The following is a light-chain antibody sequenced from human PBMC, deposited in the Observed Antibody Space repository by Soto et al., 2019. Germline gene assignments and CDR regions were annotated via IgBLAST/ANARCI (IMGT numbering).Light chain of an antibody. V-gene: IGLV1-40*01. CDR2: EVN. Sequence: QPVLTQPPSVSGAPGQRVTISCTGSSSNIGAGFDVHWYHQIAGTAPKLIIFEVNRRPSGVSDRFSGSKSGNTASLTISGLQAEDEGDFFCCSYAGNGAWVFGGGTKVTVL. CDR3: CSYAGNGAWV. J-gene: IGLJ3*02. CDR1: SSNIGAGFD.